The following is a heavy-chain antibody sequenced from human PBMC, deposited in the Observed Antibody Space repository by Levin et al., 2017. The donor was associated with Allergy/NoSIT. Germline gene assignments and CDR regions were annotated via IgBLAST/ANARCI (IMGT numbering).Heavy chain of an antibody. CDR1: GFTFSSYA. Sequence: GESLKISCAASGFTFSSYAMSWVRQAPGKGLEWVSAIRGSADNTYYADSVKGRFTISRDNSKNTLYLQMNSLRAEDTAVYYCAKAISNWFFDYWGQGTLVTVSS. J-gene: IGHJ4*02. CDR2: IRGSADNT. V-gene: IGHV3-23*01. D-gene: IGHD6-13*01. CDR3: AKAISNWFFDY.